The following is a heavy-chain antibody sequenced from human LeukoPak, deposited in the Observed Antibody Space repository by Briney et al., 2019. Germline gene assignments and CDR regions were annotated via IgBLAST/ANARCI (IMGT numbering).Heavy chain of an antibody. CDR3: ARSTNAGTYYDFWSGYYTGISWFDP. Sequence: GGSLGLSCAASGFTFSDYYMSWIRQAPGKGLEWVSYISSSGSTIYYADSVKGRFTISRDNAKNSLYLQMNSLRAEDTAVYYCARSTNAGTYYDFWSGYYTGISWFDPWGQGTLVTVSS. CDR2: ISSSGSTI. CDR1: GFTFSDYY. J-gene: IGHJ5*02. V-gene: IGHV3-11*01. D-gene: IGHD3-3*01.